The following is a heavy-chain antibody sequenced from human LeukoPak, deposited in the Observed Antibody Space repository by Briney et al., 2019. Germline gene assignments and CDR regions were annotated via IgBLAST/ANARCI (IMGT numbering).Heavy chain of an antibody. V-gene: IGHV3-23*01. D-gene: IGHD3-3*02. CDR1: GFTFSSYA. J-gene: IGHJ4*02. Sequence: PGGSLRLSCAASGFTFSSYAMSWVRQAPGKGLEWVSSISGSGGSTYYADSVKGRFTISRDNSKNTLFLQLYSLRADDTAVYYCAVLVSVDMGYWGQGTLVTVSS. CDR2: ISGSGGST. CDR3: AVLVSVDMGY.